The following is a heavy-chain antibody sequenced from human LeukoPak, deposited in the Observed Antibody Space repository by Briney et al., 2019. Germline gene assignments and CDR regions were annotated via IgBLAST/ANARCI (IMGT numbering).Heavy chain of an antibody. CDR2: ISYDGSNK. CDR3: AKDLVVTMVRGVIGSIG. D-gene: IGHD3-10*01. CDR1: GFTFSSYG. V-gene: IGHV3-30*18. J-gene: IGHJ4*02. Sequence: PGGSLRLSCAASGFTFSSYGMHWVRQAPGKGLEWVAVISYDGSNKYYADSVKGRFTISRDNSKNTLYLQMNSLRAEDTAVYYCAKDLVVTMVRGVIGSIGWGQETLVTVSS.